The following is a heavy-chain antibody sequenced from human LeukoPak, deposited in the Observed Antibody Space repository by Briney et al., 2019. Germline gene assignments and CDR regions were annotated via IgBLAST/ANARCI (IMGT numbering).Heavy chain of an antibody. Sequence: ASVKVSCRASGGTFSSYAMSWVRQAPGQGLEWMGGIXXXFGTANYAQKFQGRVTITADESTSTAYMELSSLRSEDTAVYYCARGTIENFVRTGIAAAGPYFDYWGQGTLVTVSS. D-gene: IGHD6-13*01. V-gene: IGHV1-69*13. CDR1: GGTFSSYA. CDR2: IXXXFGTA. J-gene: IGHJ4*02. CDR3: ARGTIENFVRTGIAAAGPYFDY.